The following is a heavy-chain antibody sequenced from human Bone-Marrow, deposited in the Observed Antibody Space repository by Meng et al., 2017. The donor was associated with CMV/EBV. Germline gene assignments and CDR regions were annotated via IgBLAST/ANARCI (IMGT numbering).Heavy chain of an antibody. J-gene: IGHJ3*02. V-gene: IGHV3-30*04. Sequence: GESLKISCAASGFTFSTYAMHWVRQAPGKGLEWVAVISDDGSNKFYADSVKGRFTISRDNSKNTLYLQMNSLGAEDTAVYYCVRDHDIVLLPAAPRGAFDIWGQGTMVTVSS. D-gene: IGHD2-2*01. CDR3: VRDHDIVLLPAAPRGAFDI. CDR1: GFTFSTYA. CDR2: ISDDGSNK.